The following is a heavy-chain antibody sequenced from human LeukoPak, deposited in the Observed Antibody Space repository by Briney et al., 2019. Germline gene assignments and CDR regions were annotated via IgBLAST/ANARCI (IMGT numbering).Heavy chain of an antibody. J-gene: IGHJ6*03. Sequence: ASVKVSCKASGYTFTSYYMHWVRQAPGQGLEWMGIINPSGGSTSYAQKFQGRVTMTRDMSTSTVYMELSSLRSEDTAVYYCARDAIYFDYYYYYMDVWGKGTTVTVSS. CDR1: GYTFTSYY. V-gene: IGHV1-46*01. CDR3: ARDAIYFDYYYYYMDV. CDR2: INPSGGST. D-gene: IGHD3-9*01.